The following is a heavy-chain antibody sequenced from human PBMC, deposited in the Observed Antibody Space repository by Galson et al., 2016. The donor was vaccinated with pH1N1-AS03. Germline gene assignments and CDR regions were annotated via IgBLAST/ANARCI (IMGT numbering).Heavy chain of an antibody. CDR2: IYDTGRT. V-gene: IGHV4-39*01. CDR3: ARVVGARPPPDY. J-gene: IGHJ4*02. CDR1: GGSISSRAYY. D-gene: IGHD1-26*01. Sequence: SETLSLTCTVSGGSISSRAYYWGWIRQPPGKGLEWIGSIYDTGRTTYNPSLKSRVTISGDTSKNQLSLKVTSMTAADPAVYYCARVVGARPPPDYWGQGALVTVSS.